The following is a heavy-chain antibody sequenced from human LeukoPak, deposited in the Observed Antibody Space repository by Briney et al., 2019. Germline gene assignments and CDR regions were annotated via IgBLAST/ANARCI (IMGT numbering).Heavy chain of an antibody. Sequence: SETLSLTCTVSGGSISSYYWSWIRQPPGKGLEWIGYTYYSGSTNYNPSLKSRVTISVDTSKNQFSLKLSSVTAADTAVYYCARGDYYDSSGYYPFDYWGQGTLVTVSS. V-gene: IGHV4-59*08. D-gene: IGHD3-22*01. CDR3: ARGDYYDSSGYYPFDY. J-gene: IGHJ4*02. CDR2: TYYSGST. CDR1: GGSISSYY.